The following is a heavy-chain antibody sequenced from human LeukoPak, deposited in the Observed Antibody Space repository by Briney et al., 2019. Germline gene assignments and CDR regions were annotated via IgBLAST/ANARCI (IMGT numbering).Heavy chain of an antibody. CDR3: ARNDYGGSVDSLDWFDP. D-gene: IGHD4-23*01. V-gene: IGHV4-61*10. J-gene: IGHJ5*02. CDR2: IYYSGST. CDR1: GGSISSGSYY. Sequence: PSETLSLTCTVSGGSISSGSYYWSWIRQPAGKGLEWIGYIYYSGSTNYNPSLKSRVTISVDTSKNQFSLKLSSVTAADTAVYYCARNDYGGSVDSLDWFDPWGQGTLVTVSS.